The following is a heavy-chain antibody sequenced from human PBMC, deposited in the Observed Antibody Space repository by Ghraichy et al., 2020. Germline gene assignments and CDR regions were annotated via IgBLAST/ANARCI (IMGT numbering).Heavy chain of an antibody. D-gene: IGHD3-9*01. CDR3: AREFSGRYFDN. J-gene: IGHJ4*02. V-gene: IGHV4-38-2*02. CDR1: SYSISSDYY. Sequence: SETLSLTCTVSSYSISSDYYWGWIRQPPGKGLEWIGTIYHSGNTYYNPSLKSRVTISVDTSKNQFSLKLSSVTAADTAVFYCAREFSGRYFDNWGQGTLVTVSS. CDR2: IYHSGNT.